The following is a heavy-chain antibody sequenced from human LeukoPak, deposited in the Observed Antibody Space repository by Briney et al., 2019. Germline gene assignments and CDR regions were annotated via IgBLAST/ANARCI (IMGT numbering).Heavy chain of an antibody. V-gene: IGHV1-8*01. CDR3: ARGRTTVTPEDAFDI. D-gene: IGHD4-17*01. CDR2: MNPNSGNT. CDR1: GYTFTSYD. Sequence: ASVKVSCKASGYTFTSYDINWVRQATGQGLEWMGGMNPNSGNTGYAQKFQGRVTMTRNTSISTAYMELSSLRSEDTAVYYCARGRTTVTPEDAFDIWGQGTMVTVSS. J-gene: IGHJ3*02.